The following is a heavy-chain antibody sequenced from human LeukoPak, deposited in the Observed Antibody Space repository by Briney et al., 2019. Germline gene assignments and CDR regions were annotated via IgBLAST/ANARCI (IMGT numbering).Heavy chain of an antibody. CDR1: GFTFSSYW. D-gene: IGHD4-17*01. V-gene: IGHV3-7*03. CDR2: IKQDGSEK. CDR3: AKGTYGDYEGNYFDY. Sequence: PGGSLRLSCAASGFTFSSYWMSWVRQAPGKGLEWVANIKQDGSEKYYVDSVKGRFTISRDNAKNSLYLQMNSLRAEDTALYYCAKGTYGDYEGNYFDYWGQGTMVTVSS. J-gene: IGHJ4*02.